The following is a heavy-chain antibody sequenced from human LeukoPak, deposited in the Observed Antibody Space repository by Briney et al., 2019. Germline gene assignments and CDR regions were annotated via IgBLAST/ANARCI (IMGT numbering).Heavy chain of an antibody. Sequence: GGSLRLSCAASGFTFSSYAMSWVRQAPGKGLEWVSYIRSSGSTIYYADSVKGRFSISRDNAKNSLYLQMNSLRAEDTAVYYCARPYSSGWSYYYYMDVWGKGTTVTVSS. D-gene: IGHD6-19*01. V-gene: IGHV3-48*04. CDR1: GFTFSSYA. CDR2: IRSSGSTI. CDR3: ARPYSSGWSYYYYMDV. J-gene: IGHJ6*03.